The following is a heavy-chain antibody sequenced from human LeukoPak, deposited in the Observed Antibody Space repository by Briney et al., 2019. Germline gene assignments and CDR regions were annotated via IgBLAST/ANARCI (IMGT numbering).Heavy chain of an antibody. CDR1: GFTFSSYS. CDR2: ISSSSSYI. V-gene: IGHV3-21*01. CDR3: AREGGYSSSWNYFDY. J-gene: IGHJ4*02. D-gene: IGHD6-13*01. Sequence: GGSLRLSCAASGFTFSSYSMNWVRQAPGKGLEWVSSISSSSSYIYYADSVKGRFTSSRDNAENSLYLQMNSLRAEDTAVYYCAREGGYSSSWNYFDYWGQGTLVTVSS.